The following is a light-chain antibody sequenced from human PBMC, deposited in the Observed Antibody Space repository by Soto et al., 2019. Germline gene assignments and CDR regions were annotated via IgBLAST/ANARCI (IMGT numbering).Light chain of an antibody. V-gene: IGKV3-20*01. CDR1: QTVSSSY. J-gene: IGKJ1*01. CDR3: QQYGISPAT. CDR2: GTS. Sequence: VLTQSPGTLSLSPGERAALCCRASQTVSSSYVAWYQQKPGQAPRLLIHGTSMRATGIPERFSGSGSGADFTLTISRLEPEDFAVYYCQQYGISPATFGQGTKVDIK.